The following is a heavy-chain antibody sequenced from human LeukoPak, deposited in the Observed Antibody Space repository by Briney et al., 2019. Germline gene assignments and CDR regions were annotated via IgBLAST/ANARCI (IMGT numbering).Heavy chain of an antibody. D-gene: IGHD4-17*01. Sequence: SETLSLTCTVSGASISSRDDYWGWIRQAPGKGLEWIGSIYSSGTTYYNPSLKSRLSIYVDTSKNQFSLELSSVTAADTAVYYCARLSYGDYALPYFDYWGQGTLVTVSS. CDR1: GASISSRDDY. CDR2: IYSSGTT. V-gene: IGHV4-39*01. J-gene: IGHJ4*02. CDR3: ARLSYGDYALPYFDY.